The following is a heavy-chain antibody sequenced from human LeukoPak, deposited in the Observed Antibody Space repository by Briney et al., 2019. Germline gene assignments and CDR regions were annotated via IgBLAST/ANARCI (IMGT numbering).Heavy chain of an antibody. CDR3: AKDLKSSPNCPLWGVIVGGLDY. J-gene: IGHJ4*02. Sequence: GGSLRLSCAASGFTFSSYGMHWVRQAPGKGLEWVAFIRYDGSTKYYADSVKGRFTISRDNSKNTLYLQMNSLRAEDTAVYYGAKDLKSSPNCPLWGVIVGGLDYWGQGTLVTVSS. CDR2: IRYDGSTK. CDR1: GFTFSSYG. V-gene: IGHV3-30*02. D-gene: IGHD3-16*02.